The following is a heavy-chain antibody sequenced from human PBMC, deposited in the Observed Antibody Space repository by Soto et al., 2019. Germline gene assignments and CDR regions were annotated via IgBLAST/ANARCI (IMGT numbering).Heavy chain of an antibody. CDR1: GFSFTTTTVG. D-gene: IGHD3-16*02. V-gene: IGHV2-5*01. CDR2: IYSNADK. CDR3: AHKNVYSYRSYFFDF. Sequence: QITLKESGPTLVKPTQTLTLTCSFSGFSFTTTTVGVGWVRQPPGKALEWLALIYSNADKRYSPSLKNRLSITKVPDKIQVGLTMTDMDPVDTATYYCAHKNVYSYRSYFFDFWGQGTLVTDSS. J-gene: IGHJ4*02.